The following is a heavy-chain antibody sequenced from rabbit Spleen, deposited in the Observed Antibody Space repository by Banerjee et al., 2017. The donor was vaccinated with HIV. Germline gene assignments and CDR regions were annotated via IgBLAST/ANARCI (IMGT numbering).Heavy chain of an antibody. CDR1: GFSFNNNYY. D-gene: IGHD4-1*01. J-gene: IGHJ6*01. Sequence: QQQLEESGGGLVQPEGSLTLTCKASGFSFNNNYYMCWVRQAPGKGLEWIACIYAGSSGSTYYASWAKGRFTISKTSSTTVTLQMTSLTAADTATYFCARGAHYNSAGYIYYGMDLWGPGTLVTVS. CDR2: IYAGSSGST. V-gene: IGHV1S45*01. CDR3: ARGAHYNSAGYIYYGMDL.